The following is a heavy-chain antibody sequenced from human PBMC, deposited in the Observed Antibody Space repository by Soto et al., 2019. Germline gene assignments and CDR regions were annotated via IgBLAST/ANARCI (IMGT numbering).Heavy chain of an antibody. CDR2: INGGNGYT. CDR1: GYTFSNNA. V-gene: IGHV1-3*01. Sequence: ASVKVSCKASGYTFSNNAIHWVRQAPGQELEWMGWINGGNGYTKYSQNFQDRVTLTRDTSASTSYMELSSLRSEDTATFYCARATYTSAGSATFAMDVWGQGTTVTVSS. J-gene: IGHJ6*02. D-gene: IGHD3-10*01. CDR3: ARATYTSAGSATFAMDV.